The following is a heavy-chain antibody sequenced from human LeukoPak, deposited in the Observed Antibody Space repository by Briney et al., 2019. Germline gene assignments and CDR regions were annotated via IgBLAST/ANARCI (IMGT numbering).Heavy chain of an antibody. D-gene: IGHD3-10*02. CDR2: ISSSGSTI. CDR1: GFTFSSYE. Sequence: VGTLRLSCAASGFTFSSYEMYWVRQAPGKGLGWVSYISSSGSTIYYADSVKGRFTISRDNAKNSLYLQMNSLRAEDTAVYYCAELGITMIGGVWGKGTTVTISS. CDR3: AELGITMIGGV. J-gene: IGHJ6*04. V-gene: IGHV3-48*03.